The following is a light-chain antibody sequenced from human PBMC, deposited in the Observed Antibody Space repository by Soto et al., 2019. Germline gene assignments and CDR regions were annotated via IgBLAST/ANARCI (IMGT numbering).Light chain of an antibody. CDR3: SSYTRSTNYV. J-gene: IGLJ1*01. CDR2: EVS. CDR1: SIDIAPYNY. V-gene: IGLV2-14*01. Sequence: QAVVTQPASVSGSPGQSLTISCTGTSIDIAPYNYVSWYQQHPGKAPKLIIYEVSYRPSGISNRFSGSKSGNTASLTISGLQAEDEADYYCSSYTRSTNYVFGTGTKLTVL.